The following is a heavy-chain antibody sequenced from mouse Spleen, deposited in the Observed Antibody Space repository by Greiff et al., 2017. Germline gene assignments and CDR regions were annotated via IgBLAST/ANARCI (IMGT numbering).Heavy chain of an antibody. D-gene: IGHD3-1*01. J-gene: IGHJ4*01. CDR1: GFTFSDYY. V-gene: IGHV5-4*02. Sequence: EVQGVESGGGLVKPGGSLKLSCAASGFTFSDYYMYWVRQTPEKRLEWVATISDGGSYTYYPDSVKGRFTISRDNAKNNLYLQMRSLKSEDTAMYFCARDLGYYYGMDYWGQGTSVTVSS. CDR3: ARDLGYYYGMDY. CDR2: ISDGGSYT.